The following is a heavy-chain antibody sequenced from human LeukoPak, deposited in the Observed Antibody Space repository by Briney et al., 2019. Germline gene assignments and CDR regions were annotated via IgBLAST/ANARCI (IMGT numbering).Heavy chain of an antibody. D-gene: IGHD1-1*01. V-gene: IGHV4-4*02. CDR1: GGSISSSNW. CDR3: ARDRGTWNDDGFDY. J-gene: IGHJ4*02. CDR2: IYHSGST. Sequence: PSETLSLTCAVSGGSISSSNWWSWVRQPPGKGLEWIGEIYHSGSTNYNPSLKSRVTMSVDTSKSQFSLKLSSVTAADTAVYYCARDRGTWNDDGFDYWGQGTLVTVSS.